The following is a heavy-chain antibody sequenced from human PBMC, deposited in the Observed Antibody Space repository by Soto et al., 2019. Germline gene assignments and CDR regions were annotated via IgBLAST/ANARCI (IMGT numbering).Heavy chain of an antibody. J-gene: IGHJ2*01. CDR2: IYWDDDK. V-gene: IGHV2-5*02. CDR1: GFSLSTRGVG. D-gene: IGHD2-15*01. CDR3: IRQAFTNNHYSFAL. Sequence: QITVKESGPKLVKPSQTLTLTCAFSGFSLSTRGVGVGWVRQPPGKAPEWLALIYWDDDKRYRPWLKSRPSITKDTSNDQVVVTRTNMDPLDPATYYWIRQAFTNNHYSFALWGRGNLVTVSS.